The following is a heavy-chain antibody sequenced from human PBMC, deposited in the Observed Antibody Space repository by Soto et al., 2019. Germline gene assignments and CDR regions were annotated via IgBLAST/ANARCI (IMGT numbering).Heavy chain of an antibody. CDR2: IYHSGST. D-gene: IGHD6-19*01. CDR3: ARAVRWFDP. CDR1: GGSISSYY. J-gene: IGHJ5*02. Sequence: SETLSLTCTVSGGSISSYYWSWIRQPPGKGLEWIGYIYHSGSTNYNPSLKSRVTISVDTSKNQFSLKLSSVTAADTAVYYCARAVRWFDPWGQGTLVTVSS. V-gene: IGHV4-59*01.